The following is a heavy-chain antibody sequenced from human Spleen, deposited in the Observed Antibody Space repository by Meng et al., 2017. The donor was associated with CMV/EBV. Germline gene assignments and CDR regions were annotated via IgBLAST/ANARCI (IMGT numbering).Heavy chain of an antibody. CDR2: ISSSGSTI. Sequence: GESLKISCAASGFTFSDYYMSWIRQAPGKGLEWVSYISSSGSTIYYADSVKGRFTISGDNAKNTLYLQMNSLRAEDTAVYYCARGSGTHYFDYWGQGTLVTVS. CDR3: ARGSGTHYFDY. D-gene: IGHD1-26*01. J-gene: IGHJ4*02. CDR1: GFTFSDYY. V-gene: IGHV3-11*04.